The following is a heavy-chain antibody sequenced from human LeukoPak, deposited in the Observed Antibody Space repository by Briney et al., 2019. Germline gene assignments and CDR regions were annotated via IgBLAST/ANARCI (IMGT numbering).Heavy chain of an antibody. CDR2: INPNSGGT. D-gene: IGHD2-2*01. CDR1: GYTFTGNY. J-gene: IGHJ1*01. CDR3: ARGLSIGYCSSTSCHAEYFQH. V-gene: IGHV1-2*04. Sequence: ASVKVSCKASGYTFTGNYMHWVRQAPGQGLEWMGWINPNSGGTNYAQKLQGWVTMTRDTSISTAYMELSRLRSDDTAVYYCARGLSIGYCSSTSCHAEYFQHWGQGTLVTVSS.